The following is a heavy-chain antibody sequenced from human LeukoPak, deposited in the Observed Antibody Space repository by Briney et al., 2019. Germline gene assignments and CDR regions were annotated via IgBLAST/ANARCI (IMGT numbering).Heavy chain of an antibody. J-gene: IGHJ4*02. CDR1: GFTFSSYA. D-gene: IGHD2-21*01. V-gene: IGHV3-23*01. Sequence: PGGSLRLSCAASGFTFSSYAMHWVRQAPGKGLEWVSATSGSADSTHYADSVRGRFTISRDNSKNILYLQMNTLRAEDTALYYCAKVADVYSVYYFDSWGPGTLVTVSS. CDR3: AKVADVYSVYYFDS. CDR2: TSGSADST.